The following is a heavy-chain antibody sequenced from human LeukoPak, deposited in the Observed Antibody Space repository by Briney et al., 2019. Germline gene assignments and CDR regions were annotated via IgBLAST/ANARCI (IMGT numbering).Heavy chain of an antibody. V-gene: IGHV1-24*01. Sequence: SAVKVSCKVSGYTLTELSMHWVRQAPGKGLDWMGGFDPEDGETIYAQKFQRRVTMTEYTSTDTTYMELSSLRSVDTAVYYCATDRVAAAGTAGEMVYWGQGTLVTVSS. CDR3: ATDRVAAAGTAGEMVY. J-gene: IGHJ4*02. CDR1: GYTLTELS. CDR2: FDPEDGET. D-gene: IGHD6-13*01.